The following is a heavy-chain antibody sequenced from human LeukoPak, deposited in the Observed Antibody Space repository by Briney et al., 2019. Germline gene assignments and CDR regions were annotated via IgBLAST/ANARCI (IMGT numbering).Heavy chain of an antibody. V-gene: IGHV4-59*08. CDR2: IYYSGST. Sequence: PSETLSLTCTVSGGSISSYYWSWIRQPPGKGLEWIGYIYYSGSTNYNPSLKSRVTISVDTSKNQFSLKLSSVTAADTAVYYCARLKPSSGIAAPSYFDYWGQGTLVTVSS. D-gene: IGHD6-13*01. J-gene: IGHJ4*02. CDR3: ARLKPSSGIAAPSYFDY. CDR1: GGSISSYY.